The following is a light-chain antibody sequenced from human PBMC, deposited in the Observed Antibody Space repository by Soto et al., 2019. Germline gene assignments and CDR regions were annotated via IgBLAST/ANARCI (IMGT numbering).Light chain of an antibody. J-gene: IGLJ2*01. CDR2: EVS. V-gene: IGLV2-23*02. CDR1: SSDVGSYNL. CDR3: CSCAGRSTFVV. Sequence: QSVLTQPASVSGSPGQSITISCPGTSSDVGSYNLVSWYQQHPGKAPKLMIYEVSKRPSGVSNRFSGSKSGNTASLTISGLQAEDEADYYCCSCAGRSTFVVFGGGTQLTVL.